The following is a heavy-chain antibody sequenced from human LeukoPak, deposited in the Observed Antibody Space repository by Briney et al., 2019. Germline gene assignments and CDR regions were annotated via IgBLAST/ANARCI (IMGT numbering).Heavy chain of an antibody. CDR2: INPSGGST. CDR3: ARDRPVGATPVYYFDY. CDR1: GYTFTSYY. Sequence: GASVKVSCKASGYTFTSYYMHWMRQAPGQGLEWMGIINPSGGSTSYAQKFQGRVTMTRDMSTSTVYMELSSLRSEDTAVYYCARDRPVGATPVYYFDYWGQGTLVTVSS. J-gene: IGHJ4*02. V-gene: IGHV1-46*01. D-gene: IGHD1-26*01.